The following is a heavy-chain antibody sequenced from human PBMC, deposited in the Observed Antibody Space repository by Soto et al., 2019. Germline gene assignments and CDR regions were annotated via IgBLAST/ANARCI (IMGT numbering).Heavy chain of an antibody. CDR3: TTAPLGVWWYFDL. J-gene: IGHJ2*01. D-gene: IGHD6-13*01. CDR2: IKSKTDGGTT. Sequence: EVQLVESGGGLVKPGGSLRLSCAASGFTFSNAWMTWVRQAPGKGLEWVGRIKSKTDGGTTDYAAPVKGRFTISRDDSKNTLYLQMNSLKTEDTAVYYCTTAPLGVWWYFDLWGRGTLVTVSS. V-gene: IGHV3-15*01. CDR1: GFTFSNAW.